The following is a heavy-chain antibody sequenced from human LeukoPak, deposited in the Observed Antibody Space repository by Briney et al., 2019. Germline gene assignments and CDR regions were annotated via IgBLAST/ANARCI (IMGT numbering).Heavy chain of an antibody. CDR2: IYSTGST. D-gene: IGHD3-10*01. Sequence: PSQTLSLMCTVSGGSISSGGYFWSWIRQHPGKGLEWIGYIYSTGSTYYNPSLKSRVTISLDTSKNQFSLKLTSVTAADTAVYYCARATYHYGSGSSPDYWGPGTLVTVSS. CDR1: GGSISSGGYF. J-gene: IGHJ4*02. CDR3: ARATYHYGSGSSPDY. V-gene: IGHV4-31*03.